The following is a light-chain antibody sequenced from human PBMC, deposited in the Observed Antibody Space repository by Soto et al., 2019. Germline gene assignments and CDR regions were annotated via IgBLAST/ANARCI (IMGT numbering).Light chain of an antibody. CDR1: QTISSSS. J-gene: IGKJ5*01. Sequence: EIELTHSPGALPLSPEERTTLSCRASQTISSSSLAWYQQKGGQAPRLLIYGASSRATGIPDRFSGSGSGTDFTLTISRMEPDDFAVYYCQQYGSSSNLGQGTRLEIK. CDR2: GAS. V-gene: IGKV3-20*01. CDR3: QQYGSSSN.